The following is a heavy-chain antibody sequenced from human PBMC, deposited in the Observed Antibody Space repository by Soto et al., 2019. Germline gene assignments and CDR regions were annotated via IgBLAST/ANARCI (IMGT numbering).Heavy chain of an antibody. CDR3: AKEDSGSYGVDY. J-gene: IGHJ4*02. CDR2: ISYDGSNK. V-gene: IGHV3-30*18. D-gene: IGHD1-26*01. Sequence: GGSLRLSCAASGFTFSSYGMHWVRQAPGKGLEWVAVISYDGSNKYYADCVKGRFTISRDNSKNTLYLQMNSLRAEDTAVYYCAKEDSGSYGVDYWGQGTLVTVSS. CDR1: GFTFSSYG.